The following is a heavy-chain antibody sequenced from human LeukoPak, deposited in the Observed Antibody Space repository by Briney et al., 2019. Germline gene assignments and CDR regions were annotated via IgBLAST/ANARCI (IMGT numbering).Heavy chain of an antibody. CDR3: ALRGYQYNYFDY. V-gene: IGHV5-51*01. D-gene: IGHD3-3*01. Sequence: GESLKISCKGSGYSFTNYWIGWVRLVPGKGLEWMGFIYPGDSDTRYSPSFQGQVTISADKSISTAYLQWSSLEASDTAMYFCALRGYQYNYFDYWGQGTLVTVSS. CDR2: IYPGDSDT. CDR1: GYSFTNYW. J-gene: IGHJ4*02.